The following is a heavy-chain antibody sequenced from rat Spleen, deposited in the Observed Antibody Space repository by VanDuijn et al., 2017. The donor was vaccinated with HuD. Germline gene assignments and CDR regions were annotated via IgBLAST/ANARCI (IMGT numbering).Heavy chain of an antibody. CDR1: GFTFSDYY. D-gene: IGHD1-11*01. CDR2: ISYDGSST. V-gene: IGHV5-29*01. J-gene: IGHJ2*01. CDR3: ATSYGGYRD. Sequence: EVQLVESDGGLVQPGRSLKLSCAASGFTFSDYYMAWVRQAPTKGLEWVATISYDGSSTYYRDSVKGRFTISRDNAKSTLYLQMDSLRSEDTATYYCATSYGGYRDWGQGVMVTVSS.